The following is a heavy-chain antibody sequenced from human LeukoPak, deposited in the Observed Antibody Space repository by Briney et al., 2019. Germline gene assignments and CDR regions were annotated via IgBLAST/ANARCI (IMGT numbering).Heavy chain of an antibody. D-gene: IGHD3-22*01. CDR1: GFTFSSYA. CDR3: ARGGYDSSGYYYEWFDP. CDR2: ISYDGSNK. V-gene: IGHV3-30*04. J-gene: IGHJ5*02. Sequence: GGSLRLSCAASGFTFSSYAMHWVRQAPGKGLEWVAVISYDGSNKYYADSVKGRFTISRDNSKNTLYLQMNSLRAEDTAVYYCARGGYDSSGYYYEWFDPWGQGTLVTVSS.